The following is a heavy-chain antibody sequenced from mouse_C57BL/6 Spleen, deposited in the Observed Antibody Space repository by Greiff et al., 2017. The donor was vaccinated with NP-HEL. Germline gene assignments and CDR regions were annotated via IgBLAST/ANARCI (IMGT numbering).Heavy chain of an antibody. CDR3: ARAQGYFDV. Sequence: EVQRVESGPGLVKPSQSLSLTCSVTGYSITSGYYWNWIRQFPGNKLEWMGYISYDGSNNYNPSLKNRISITRDTSKNQFFLKLNSVTTEDTATYYCARAQGYFDVWGTGTTVTVSS. V-gene: IGHV3-6*01. CDR2: ISYDGSN. D-gene: IGHD6-1*01. J-gene: IGHJ1*03. CDR1: GYSITSGYY.